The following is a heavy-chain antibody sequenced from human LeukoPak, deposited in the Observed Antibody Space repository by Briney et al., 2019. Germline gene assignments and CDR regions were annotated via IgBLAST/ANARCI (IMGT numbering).Heavy chain of an antibody. J-gene: IGHJ5*02. V-gene: IGHV4-59*01. Sequence: PSETLSLTCTVSGGSISSYYWSWIRQPPGKGLEWIGYIYYSGSTNYNPSLKSRVTISVDTSKNQFSLKLSSVTAADTAVYYCARGVLLWFEDHARVWFDPWGQGTLVTVSS. D-gene: IGHD3-10*01. CDR1: GGSISSYY. CDR2: IYYSGST. CDR3: ARGVLLWFEDHARVWFDP.